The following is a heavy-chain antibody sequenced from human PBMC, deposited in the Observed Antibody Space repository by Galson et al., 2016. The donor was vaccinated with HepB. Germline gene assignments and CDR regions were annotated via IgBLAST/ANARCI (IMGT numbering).Heavy chain of an antibody. Sequence: SLRLCCAASGFTFSTYPMGWVRQAPGKGPEWVGRSKGKTDGGTTDYAVPVKGRFTISRDDSKNTLYLQMNSLKTEDTAVYFCTTLSPAAASDYWGQGTLIIVSS. CDR2: SKGKTDGGTT. J-gene: IGHJ4*02. D-gene: IGHD6-13*01. V-gene: IGHV3-15*01. CDR1: GFTFSTYP. CDR3: TTLSPAAASDY.